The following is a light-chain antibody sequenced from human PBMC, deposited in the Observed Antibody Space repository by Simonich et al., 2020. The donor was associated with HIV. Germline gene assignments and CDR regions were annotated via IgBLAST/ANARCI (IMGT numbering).Light chain of an antibody. CDR1: INDVGGYNY. CDR2: DVS. CDR3: SSYTSSRV. Sequence: SALTQPASVSGSPGQSITISCTGAINDVGGYNYVSWYQQHPGKAPKLINYDVSKRTAGISNRFSGSKSGNTASLTISGLQAEDEADYYCSSYTSSRVFGGGTKLTVL. V-gene: IGLV2-14*01. J-gene: IGLJ3*02.